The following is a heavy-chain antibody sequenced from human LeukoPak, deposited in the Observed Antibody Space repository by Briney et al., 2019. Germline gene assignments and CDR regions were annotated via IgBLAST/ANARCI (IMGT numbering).Heavy chain of an antibody. Sequence: SQTLSLTCAISGDSFSSNSAAWNWIRQSPSRGLEWLGRTCYKSKWYYDYAISVKSRITINPDISKSQFSLQLNSVTPEDTAVYYCTRGEIFDPWGQGTLVTVSS. V-gene: IGHV6-1*01. CDR3: TRGEIFDP. CDR2: TCYKSKWYY. J-gene: IGHJ5*02. CDR1: GDSFSSNSAA.